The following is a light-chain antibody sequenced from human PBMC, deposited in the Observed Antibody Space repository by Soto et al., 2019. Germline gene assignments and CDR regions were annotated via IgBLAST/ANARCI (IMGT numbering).Light chain of an antibody. CDR2: DTS. CDR1: QSVSSK. CDR3: QQYSKWPPFP. Sequence: MGMTQSPNLPPLVPRVRATLSFKVSQSVSSKLAWYQQRPGQARRLLIYDTSTRATGIPARFSGSGSGTEFTLTISSLQPEDLAVYYCQQYSKWPPFPFGQGTRLEIK. J-gene: IGKJ5*01. V-gene: IGKV3-15*01.